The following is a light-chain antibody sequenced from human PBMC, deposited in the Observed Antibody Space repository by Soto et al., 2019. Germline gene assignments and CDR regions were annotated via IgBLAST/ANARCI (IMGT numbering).Light chain of an antibody. V-gene: IGKV3-15*01. Sequence: IVLTQSPGTLSSFHGERATLSCRASQSVSNNLAWFQQKPGQAPRLLIYGASTRATGIPARFSGSGSGTEFTLIISSLQSEDSAVYYCQQYNSWLWTFGQGTKVDIK. CDR1: QSVSNN. CDR2: GAS. CDR3: QQYNSWLWT. J-gene: IGKJ1*01.